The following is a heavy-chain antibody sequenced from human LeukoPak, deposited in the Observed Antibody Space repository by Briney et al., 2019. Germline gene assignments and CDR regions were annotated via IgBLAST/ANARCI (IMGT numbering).Heavy chain of an antibody. J-gene: IGHJ4*02. D-gene: IGHD3-9*01. CDR1: GGSISSYY. Sequence: PSETLSLTCTVSGGSISSYYWSWIRQPAGKGLEWIGRIYSSGSTNYSPSLKSRVTMSVDTSKNQFSLRLTSVTAADTAMYFCAREPMYYDILTDYPLYYFDYWGQGTLVTVSS. V-gene: IGHV4-4*07. CDR3: AREPMYYDILTDYPLYYFDY. CDR2: IYSSGST.